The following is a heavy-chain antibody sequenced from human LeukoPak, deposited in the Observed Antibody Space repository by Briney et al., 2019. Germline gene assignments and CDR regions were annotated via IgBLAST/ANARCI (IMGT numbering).Heavy chain of an antibody. J-gene: IGHJ4*02. D-gene: IGHD3-10*01. V-gene: IGHV3-23*01. CDR3: AKRGVVIPVILIGFHKEAYYFDS. Sequence: PGGSLTLSCAVSGLTLSNYDMSWVRQAPGKGLEWVAGISDRGGRTNYADSVKRRFTICRDNHKNTLYVHINRLRAEDTAVYFCAKRGVVIPVILIGFHKEAYYFDSWGQGVLVTVSS. CDR2: ISDRGGRT. CDR1: GLTLSNYD.